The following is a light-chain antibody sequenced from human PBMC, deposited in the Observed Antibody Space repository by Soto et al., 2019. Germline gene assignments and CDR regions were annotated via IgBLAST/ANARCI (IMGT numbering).Light chain of an antibody. J-gene: IGKJ2*01. CDR2: DAS. V-gene: IGKV3-11*01. Sequence: EIVLTQSPATLSVSPGERATLSCRASQSITTELAWYQQKPGQPPRLLIYDASNRATGIPARFSGSGSGTDFTLTISRLEPDDVAVYYCQQYDTSPPMYTFGQGTKVDIK. CDR1: QSITTE. CDR3: QQYDTSPPMYT.